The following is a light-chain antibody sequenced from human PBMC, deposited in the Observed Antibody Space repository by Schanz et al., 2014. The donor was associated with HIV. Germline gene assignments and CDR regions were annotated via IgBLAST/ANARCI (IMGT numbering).Light chain of an antibody. CDR2: EVS. CDR1: SSDVAGYNY. V-gene: IGLV2-8*01. CDR3: CSYAGSYTLV. Sequence: QSALTQPPSASGSPGQSVTISCTGASSDVAGYNYVSWYQHHPGKAPKLMIYEVSKRPSGVPDRFSGSKSGNTASLTISGLQAEDEADYYCCSYAGSYTLVFGGGTKLTVL. J-gene: IGLJ2*01.